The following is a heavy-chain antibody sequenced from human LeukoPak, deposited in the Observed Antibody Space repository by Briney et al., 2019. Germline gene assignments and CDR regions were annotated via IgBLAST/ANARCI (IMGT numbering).Heavy chain of an antibody. D-gene: IGHD5-18*01. CDR2: FDPEDGET. Sequence: ASVKVSCKVSGYILTELSMHWVRQAPGKGLEWMGGFDPEDGETIYAQKFQGRVTMTEDTSTDTAYMELSSLRSEDTAVYYCATGQGYSYGYSDYWGQGTLVTVSS. CDR3: ATGQGYSYGYSDY. V-gene: IGHV1-24*01. CDR1: GYILTELS. J-gene: IGHJ4*02.